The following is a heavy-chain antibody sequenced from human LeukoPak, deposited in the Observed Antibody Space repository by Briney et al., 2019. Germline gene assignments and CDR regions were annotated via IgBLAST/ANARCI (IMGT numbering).Heavy chain of an antibody. CDR3: ARMYYYDSSGYYGAFDI. CDR1: GFTFSSYS. D-gene: IGHD3-22*01. Sequence: GGSLRLSCAASGFTFSSYSMNWVRQAPGKGLEWVSYISSSGSTIYYADSVKGRFTISRDNAKNSLYLQMNSLRAEDTAVYYCARMYYYDSSGYYGAFDIWGQGTMVTVSS. V-gene: IGHV3-48*04. CDR2: ISSSGSTI. J-gene: IGHJ3*02.